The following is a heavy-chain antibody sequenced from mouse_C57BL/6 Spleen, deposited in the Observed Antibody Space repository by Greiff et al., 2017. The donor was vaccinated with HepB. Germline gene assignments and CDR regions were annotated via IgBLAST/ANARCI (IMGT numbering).Heavy chain of an antibody. V-gene: IGHV1-64*01. J-gene: IGHJ1*03. Sequence: QVQLQQPGAELVKPGASVKLSCKASGYTFTSYWMHWVKQRPGQGLEWIGMIHPNSGSTNYNEKFKSKATLTVDKSSSTAYMQLSSLTSEDSAVYYCERYGSSYGYFDVWGTGTTGTVSS. D-gene: IGHD1-1*01. CDR2: IHPNSGST. CDR3: ERYGSSYGYFDV. CDR1: GYTFTSYW.